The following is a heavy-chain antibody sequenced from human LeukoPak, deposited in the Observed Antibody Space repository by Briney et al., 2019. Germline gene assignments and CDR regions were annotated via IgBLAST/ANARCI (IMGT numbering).Heavy chain of an antibody. V-gene: IGHV4-34*01. CDR2: INHSGST. CDR3: ARGPLYYDYVWGSYRKRYDAFDI. D-gene: IGHD3-16*02. CDR1: GGSFSGYY. J-gene: IGHJ3*02. Sequence: PSETLSLTCAVYGGSFSGYYWSWLRQPTGKGLEWLGEINHSGSTNYNPSLKSRVTISVDTSKNQFSLKLSSVTAADTAVYYCARGPLYYDYVWGSYRKRYDAFDIWGQGTMVTVSS.